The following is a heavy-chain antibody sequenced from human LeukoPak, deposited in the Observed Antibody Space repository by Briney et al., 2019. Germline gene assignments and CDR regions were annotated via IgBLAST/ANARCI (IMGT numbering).Heavy chain of an antibody. V-gene: IGHV5-51*01. CDR3: ARLLAAAGRAVNWFDP. J-gene: IGHJ5*02. CDR1: GSLFTSYW. CDR2: IYPGDSDT. Sequence: GESLQISCKGSGSLFTSYWIGWVRQLPGKGLEWMGVIYPGDSDTRYSPSFQGQVTISADKSISTAYLQWSSLKASDTAMYYCARLLAAAGRAVNWFDPWGQGTLVTVSS. D-gene: IGHD6-13*01.